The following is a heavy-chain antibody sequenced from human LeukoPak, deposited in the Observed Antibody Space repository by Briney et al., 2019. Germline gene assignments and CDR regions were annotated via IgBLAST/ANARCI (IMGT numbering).Heavy chain of an antibody. CDR3: ARRPRGGWFDP. Sequence: SETLSLTCTVSTYSISSGYYWGWIRRPPGKGLEWIGSIYHSGNSYYNPSLKSRVTISVDTSKNQFSLKLTSVTAADTAVYYCARRPRGGWFDPWGQGTLVTVSS. D-gene: IGHD3-10*01. CDR2: IYHSGNS. J-gene: IGHJ5*02. CDR1: TYSISSGYY. V-gene: IGHV4-38-2*02.